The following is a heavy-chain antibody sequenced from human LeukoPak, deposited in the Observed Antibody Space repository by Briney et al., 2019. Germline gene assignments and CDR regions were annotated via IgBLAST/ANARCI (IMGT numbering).Heavy chain of an antibody. D-gene: IGHD3-22*01. CDR1: GFTFSSYS. V-gene: IGHV3-48*01. Sequence: GGSLRLSCAASGFTFSSYSMDWVRQAPGKGLEWVSYISSSSSTIYYADSVKGRFTISRDNAKNSPYLQMNSLRAEDTAVYYCARETLTYYYDSSDAFDIWGQGTMVTVSS. CDR3: ARETLTYYYDSSDAFDI. CDR2: ISSSSSTI. J-gene: IGHJ3*02.